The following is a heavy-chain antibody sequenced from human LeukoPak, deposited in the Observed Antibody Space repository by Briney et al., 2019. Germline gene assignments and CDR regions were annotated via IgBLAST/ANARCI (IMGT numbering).Heavy chain of an antibody. CDR2: IYYSGST. D-gene: IGHD4-17*01. Sequence: SETLSLTCTVSGGSISSYYWSWIRQPPGKGLEWIGYIYYSGSTNYNPSLKSRVTISVDTSKNQFSLKLSSVTAADTAVYYCARVTTQYAFDIWGQGTMVTVSS. CDR3: ARVTTQYAFDI. J-gene: IGHJ3*02. V-gene: IGHV4-59*01. CDR1: GGSISSYY.